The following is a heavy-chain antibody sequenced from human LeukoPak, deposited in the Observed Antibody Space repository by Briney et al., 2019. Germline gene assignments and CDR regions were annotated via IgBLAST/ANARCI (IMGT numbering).Heavy chain of an antibody. CDR1: GYSFTSYW. CDR2: IYPGDSDT. J-gene: IGHJ4*02. CDR3: ARSPGVSSSSLNEYDY. V-gene: IGHV5-51*01. Sequence: GESLKISCKGSGYSFTSYWIGWVRQMPGKGLEWMGIIYPGDSDTRYSPSFQGQVTISADKSISTAYLQWSSLKASDTAMYYCARSPGVSSSSLNEYDYWGQGTLVTVSS. D-gene: IGHD6-6*01.